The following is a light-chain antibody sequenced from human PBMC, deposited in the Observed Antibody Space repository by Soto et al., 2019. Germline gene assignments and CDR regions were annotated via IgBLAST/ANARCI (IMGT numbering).Light chain of an antibody. V-gene: IGLV1-44*01. Sequence: QSVLTQPPSASGTPGQGVAISCSGSNSNIGSNAVNWYQQLPGTAPKRLISGNNQRPSGVPDRFSGSKSGTSAFLAISGPQSEDEADYYCAAWDDSLKGVVFGGGTKLTVL. CDR3: AAWDDSLKGVV. CDR1: NSNIGSNA. CDR2: GNN. J-gene: IGLJ2*01.